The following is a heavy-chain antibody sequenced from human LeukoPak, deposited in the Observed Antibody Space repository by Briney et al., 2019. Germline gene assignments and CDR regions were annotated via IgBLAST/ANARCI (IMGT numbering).Heavy chain of an antibody. J-gene: IGHJ4*02. D-gene: IGHD1-1*01. CDR1: GFTFSSYW. CDR3: ASGNWNDPFDY. CDR2: IKQDGSEK. Sequence: GGSLRHSCAASGFTFSSYWMSWVRPAPGKGVEWVANIKQDGSEKYYVDSVKGRFTISRDNAKNSLYLQMNSLRAEDTAVYYCASGNWNDPFDYWGQGNLVTVSS. V-gene: IGHV3-7*05.